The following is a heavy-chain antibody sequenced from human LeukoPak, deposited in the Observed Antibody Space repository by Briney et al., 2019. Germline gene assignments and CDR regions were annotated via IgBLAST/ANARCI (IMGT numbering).Heavy chain of an antibody. D-gene: IGHD3-10*01. J-gene: IGHJ5*02. CDR2: IIPIFGTA. CDR1: GGTFSSYA. Sequence: ASVKVSCKASGGTFSSYAISWVRQAPGQGLEWMGRIIPIFGTANYAQKFQGRVTITTDESTSTAYMELSSLRSEDTAVYYCARAGTENFSNNWFDPWGQGTLVTVSS. CDR3: ARAGTENFSNNWFDP. V-gene: IGHV1-69*05.